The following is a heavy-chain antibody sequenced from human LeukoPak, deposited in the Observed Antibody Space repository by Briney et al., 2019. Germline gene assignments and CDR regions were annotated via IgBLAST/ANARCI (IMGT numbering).Heavy chain of an antibody. J-gene: IGHJ6*02. CDR2: ISSSGSTI. CDR1: GFTFSDYY. V-gene: IGHV3-11*01. CDR3: ARGIEYDFWSGYWGRYGMDV. D-gene: IGHD3-3*01. Sequence: PGVSLRLSCAASGFTFSDYYMSWIRQAPGKGLEWVSYISSSGSTIYYADSVKGRFTISRDNAKNSLYLQMNSLRAEDTAVYYCARGIEYDFWSGYWGRYGMDVWGQGTTVTVSS.